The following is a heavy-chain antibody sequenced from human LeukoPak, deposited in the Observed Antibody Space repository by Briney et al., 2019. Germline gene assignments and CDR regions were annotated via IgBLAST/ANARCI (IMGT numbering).Heavy chain of an antibody. D-gene: IGHD3-3*01. CDR2: INSNGGST. Sequence: GGSLRLSCVASGFTFSSYAMHWVRQTPGKGLEYVSGINSNGGSTHYANSVKGTFTISRDNSKHTLYLQMGSLRSEDTAVYYCARDVQHYDFWSGYYNWFDPWGQGTLVTVSS. V-gene: IGHV3-64*01. CDR3: ARDVQHYDFWSGYYNWFDP. J-gene: IGHJ5*02. CDR1: GFTFSSYA.